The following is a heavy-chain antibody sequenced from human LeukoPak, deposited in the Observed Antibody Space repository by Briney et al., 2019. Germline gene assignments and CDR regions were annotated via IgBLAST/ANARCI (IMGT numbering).Heavy chain of an antibody. CDR3: AADIAAAGRFRFDY. CDR1: GFTFTSSA. J-gene: IGHJ4*02. V-gene: IGHV1-58*02. Sequence: GTSVKVSCKASGFTFTSSAMQWVRQARGQRLEWIGWIVVGSGNTNYAQKFQERVTITRDMSTSTAYMELSSLRSEDTAVYYCAADIAAAGRFRFDYWGQGTLVTVSS. D-gene: IGHD6-13*01. CDR2: IVVGSGNT.